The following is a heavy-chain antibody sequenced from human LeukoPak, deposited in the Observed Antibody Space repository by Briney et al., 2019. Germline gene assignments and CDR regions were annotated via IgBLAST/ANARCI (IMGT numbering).Heavy chain of an antibody. J-gene: IGHJ4*02. CDR1: GFTFDRYW. D-gene: IGHD2-8*01. V-gene: IGHV3-74*01. Sequence: PGGSLRLSCAASGFTFDRYWMHWVRQTPGKRLVWVSRINQDGRYITYADSVQGRFTISRDTAKNTLFLQMNSLRAEDTAVYYCARESMVGSALQDWGQGALVTVSS. CDR2: INQDGRYI. CDR3: ARESMVGSALQD.